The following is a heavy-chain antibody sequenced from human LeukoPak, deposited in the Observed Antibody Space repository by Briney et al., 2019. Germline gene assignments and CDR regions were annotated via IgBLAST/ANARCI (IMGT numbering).Heavy chain of an antibody. J-gene: IGHJ4*02. D-gene: IGHD1-26*01. CDR1: GFTFSSYA. CDR3: AKAKFPSGESETYYNY. V-gene: IGHV3-23*01. Sequence: PGGSLRLSCAASGFTFSSYALSWVRQAPGKGLEWVSTISGNGGSTSYAASVKGRFTISRDNSKNTLYLQVNSLRAEDTAVYYCAKAKFPSGESETYYNYWGQGTLVTVSS. CDR2: ISGNGGST.